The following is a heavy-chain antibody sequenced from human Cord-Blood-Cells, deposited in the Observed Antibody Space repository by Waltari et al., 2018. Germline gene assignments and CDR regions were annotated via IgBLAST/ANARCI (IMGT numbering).Heavy chain of an antibody. V-gene: IGHV1-69*01. CDR2: IIHIFGTA. CDR3: ARGPRCGGDCYYFDY. Sequence: QVQLVQSGAEVKKPGSSVKVSCKASGGTFSSYAISWVRQAPGQGLEWMGGIIHIFGTANYAQKCEGRVTITADESTSTAYMELSSLRSEDTAVYYCARGPRCGGDCYYFDYWGQGTLVTVSS. D-gene: IGHD2-21*02. J-gene: IGHJ4*02. CDR1: GGTFSSYA.